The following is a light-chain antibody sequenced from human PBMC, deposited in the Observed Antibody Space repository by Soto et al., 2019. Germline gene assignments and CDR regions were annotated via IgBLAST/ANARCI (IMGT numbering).Light chain of an antibody. CDR2: GAS. CDR3: QHYGGLRWT. Sequence: EIVLTQSPGTLSLSPGERATLSCRASQSVSSTYLAWYQQKPGQAPRLLIYGASNRATGIPDRFSGSVSGTGFTLTISRLEPEDCAVYYWQHYGGLRWTGGQGTRVDI. J-gene: IGKJ1*01. V-gene: IGKV3-20*01. CDR1: QSVSSTY.